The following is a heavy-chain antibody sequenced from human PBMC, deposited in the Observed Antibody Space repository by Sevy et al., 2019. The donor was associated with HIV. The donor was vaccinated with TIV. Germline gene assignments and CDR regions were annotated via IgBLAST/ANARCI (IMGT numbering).Heavy chain of an antibody. J-gene: IGHJ4*02. CDR3: ARESGRTYLVIDS. Sequence: SETLSLTCTVSGGSISSGVYYWNWLRQAPGKGPEWIGYIYHGLSNFYNPSLQSRATVSVDRSKNQFSLTLTSVTAADTAVYYCARESGRTYLVIDSWGPGTLVTVSS. D-gene: IGHD2-21*01. CDR2: IYHGLSN. V-gene: IGHV4-30-4*01. CDR1: GGSISSGVYY.